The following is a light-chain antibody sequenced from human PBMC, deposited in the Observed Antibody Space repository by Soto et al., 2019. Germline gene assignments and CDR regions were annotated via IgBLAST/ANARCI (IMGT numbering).Light chain of an antibody. CDR3: CSYTSLSTVV. CDR2: AVS. J-gene: IGLJ2*01. CDR1: SSDVGGYNH. V-gene: IGLV2-14*01. Sequence: QSALTQPASVSGSPGQSITFSCTGTSSDVGGYNHVSWYQHSPGKAPKLILFAVSDRPSGVSHRFSGSKSGNTASLTISGLKAEDEADYYCCSYTSLSTVVFGGGTKLTVL.